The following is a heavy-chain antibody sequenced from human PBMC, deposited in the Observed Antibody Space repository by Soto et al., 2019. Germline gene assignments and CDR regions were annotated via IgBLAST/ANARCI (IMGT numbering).Heavy chain of an antibody. V-gene: IGHV5-51*01. CDR2: IYPGDSDS. D-gene: IGHD2-2*01. CDR1: GFTFTSYW. Sequence: GESLKISCKGSGFTFTSYWIAWVRQMPGKGLEWMGIIYPGDSDSSYSPSFQGQVTISADKSINTAYLHWSSLKASDTAIYYCAKHEGYCSTTTCSNFDYWGQGTPVTVSS. CDR3: AKHEGYCSTTTCSNFDY. J-gene: IGHJ4*02.